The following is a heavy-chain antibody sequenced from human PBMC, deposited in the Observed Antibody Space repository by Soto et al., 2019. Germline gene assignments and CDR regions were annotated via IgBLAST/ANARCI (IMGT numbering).Heavy chain of an antibody. V-gene: IGHV3-30-3*01. CDR1: GFTFSSYA. CDR2: ISYDGSNK. CDR3: ARDLGSWSDAPYYYGMDV. J-gene: IGHJ6*02. Sequence: GGSLRLSCAASGFTFSSYAMHWVRQAPGKGLEWVAVISYDGSNKYYADSVKGRFTISRDNSKNTLYLQMNSLRAEDTAVYYCARDLGSWSDAPYYYGMDVWGQGTTVTVSS. D-gene: IGHD6-13*01.